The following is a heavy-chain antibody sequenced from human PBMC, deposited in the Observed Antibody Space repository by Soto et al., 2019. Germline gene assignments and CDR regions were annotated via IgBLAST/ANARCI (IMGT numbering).Heavy chain of an antibody. D-gene: IGHD6-19*01. CDR3: ARGRQWGYYYYGMDV. CDR2: IYYSGST. CDR1: GGSISSYY. Sequence: SETLSLTCTVSGGSISSYYWSWIRQPPGKGLEWIGYIYYSGSTNYNPSLKSRVTISVDTSKNQFSLKLSSVTAADTAVYYCARGRQWGYYYYGMDVWGQGTTVTVSS. V-gene: IGHV4-59*12. J-gene: IGHJ6*02.